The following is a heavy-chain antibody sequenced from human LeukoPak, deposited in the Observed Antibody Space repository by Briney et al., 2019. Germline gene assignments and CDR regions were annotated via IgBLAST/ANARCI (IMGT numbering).Heavy chain of an antibody. J-gene: IGHJ3*02. Sequence: GGSLRLSCAASGFTFSSYSMNWVRQAPGKGLEWVSSISSSSSYIFYADSVKGRFTISRDNAKNSLYLQMNSLRAEDTAVYYCARGRYGDYSHDAFDIWGQGTMVTVSS. CDR1: GFTFSSYS. CDR2: ISSSSSYI. D-gene: IGHD4-17*01. V-gene: IGHV3-21*01. CDR3: ARGRYGDYSHDAFDI.